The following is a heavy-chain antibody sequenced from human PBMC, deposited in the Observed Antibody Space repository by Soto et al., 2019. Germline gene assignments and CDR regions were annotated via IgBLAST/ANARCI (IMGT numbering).Heavy chain of an antibody. CDR3: AREGVTMVRGVRSGNDY. CDR2: IIPIFGTA. D-gene: IGHD3-10*01. V-gene: IGHV1-69*06. Sequence: QVQLVQSGAEVKKPGSSVKVSCKASGGTFSSYAISWVRQAPGQGLEWMGGIIPIFGTANYAQKFQGRITITADKSTSTAYMELSSLRSEDTAVYYCAREGVTMVRGVRSGNDYWGQGTLVTVSS. CDR1: GGTFSSYA. J-gene: IGHJ4*02.